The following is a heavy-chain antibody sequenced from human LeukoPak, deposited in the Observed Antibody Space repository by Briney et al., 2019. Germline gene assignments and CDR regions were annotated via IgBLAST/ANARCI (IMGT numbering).Heavy chain of an antibody. CDR1: GFTFSSYS. CDR3: ARGTGGYVWGSYRYMDY. V-gene: IGHV3-21*01. D-gene: IGHD3-16*02. Sequence: GGSLRLSCAASGFTFSSYSMNWVRQAPGKGLEWVSSISSSSSYIYYADSVKSRFTISRDNAKNSLYLQMNSLRAEDTAVYYCARGTGGYVWGSYRYMDYWGQGTLVTVSS. CDR2: ISSSSSYI. J-gene: IGHJ4*02.